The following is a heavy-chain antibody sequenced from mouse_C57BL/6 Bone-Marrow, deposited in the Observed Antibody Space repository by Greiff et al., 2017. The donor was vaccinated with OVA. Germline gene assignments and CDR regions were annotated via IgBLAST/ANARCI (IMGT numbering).Heavy chain of an antibody. D-gene: IGHD1-1*01. V-gene: IGHV1-69*01. CDR1: GYTFTSYW. CDR2: IDPSDSYT. Sequence: QVQLQQPGAELVMPGASVKLSCKASGYTFTSYWMHWVKQRPGQGLEWIGEIDPSDSYTNYNQKFKGKSTLTVDKSSSTAYMQLSSLTSEDSAVYYCARSRTTVVAHWYFDVWGTGTTVTVSS. J-gene: IGHJ1*03. CDR3: ARSRTTVVAHWYFDV.